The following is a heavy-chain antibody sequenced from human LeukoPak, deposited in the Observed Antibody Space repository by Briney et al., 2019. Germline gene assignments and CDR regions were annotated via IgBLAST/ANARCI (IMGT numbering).Heavy chain of an antibody. CDR1: GFTFSSYA. CDR3: ARHIPRGNNYFDC. Sequence: PGRSLRLSCAASGFTFSSYAMHWVRQAPGKGLEWVANIKEDRSGKFYADSVEGRFTVSRDNAKNSLSLQMNSLGAEDTAVYYCARHIPRGNNYFDCWGQGTLVTVSS. D-gene: IGHD1/OR15-1a*01. CDR2: IKEDRSGK. J-gene: IGHJ4*02. V-gene: IGHV3-7*01.